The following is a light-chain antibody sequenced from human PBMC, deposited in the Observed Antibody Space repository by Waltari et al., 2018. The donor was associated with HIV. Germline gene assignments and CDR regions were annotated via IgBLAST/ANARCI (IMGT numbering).Light chain of an antibody. CDR3: QQYYDTPQT. V-gene: IGKV4-1*01. CDR2: WAS. CDR1: QTILYSSNNKNY. Sequence: DIVMTQSPDSLVVSLGERATINYKSSQTILYSSNNKNYLAWYQQKPGQPPKLLIYWASTRESGVPDRFSGSGSGSDFTLTISSLQAEDVAVYYCQQYYDTPQTFGQGTKVEIK. J-gene: IGKJ1*01.